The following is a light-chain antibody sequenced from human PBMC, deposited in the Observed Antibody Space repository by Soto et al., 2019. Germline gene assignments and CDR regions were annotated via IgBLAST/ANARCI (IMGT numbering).Light chain of an antibody. J-gene: IGLJ1*01. V-gene: IGLV2-11*01. Sequence: QSALTQPASVSGSPGQSITISCTGTSSDVGAYDFVSWYQQHPGKAPKYLIYEVSNRPSGVPDRFSGSKSGNTASLTISGLQAEDEADYYCCSYAGSYTYVFGTGTKVTVL. CDR3: CSYAGSYTYV. CDR1: SSDVGAYDF. CDR2: EVS.